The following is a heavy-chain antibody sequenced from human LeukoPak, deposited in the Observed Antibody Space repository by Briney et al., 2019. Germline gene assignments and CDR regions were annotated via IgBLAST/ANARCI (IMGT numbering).Heavy chain of an antibody. J-gene: IGHJ5*02. CDR3: IRGVKFGEA. D-gene: IGHD3-10*01. V-gene: IGHV3-49*04. Sequence: GGPLRLSCTASGFIFGDYGMSWVRQAPGKGLEWVGLIRAKDYGGTTENAASVKGRFTISRDDSKSIAYLQMNSLKTEDTAVYYCIRGVKFGEAWGQGTLVIVSS. CDR2: IRAKDYGGTT. CDR1: GFIFGDYG.